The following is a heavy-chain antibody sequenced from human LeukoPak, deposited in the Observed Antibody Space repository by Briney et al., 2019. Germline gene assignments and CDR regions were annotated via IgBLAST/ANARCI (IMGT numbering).Heavy chain of an antibody. CDR3: ARGPQKYFDY. V-gene: IGHV4-28*03. CDR1: GYSISSSNW. CDR2: IYYSGST. Sequence: SETLSLTCAVSGYSISSSNWWGWIRQPPGKGLEWIGYIYYSGSTYYNPSLKSRVTMSVDTSKNQFSLKLSSVTAADTAVYYCARGPQKYFDYWGQGTLVTVSS. J-gene: IGHJ4*02.